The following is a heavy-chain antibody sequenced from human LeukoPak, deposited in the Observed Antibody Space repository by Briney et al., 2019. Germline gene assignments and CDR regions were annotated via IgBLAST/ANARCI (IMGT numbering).Heavy chain of an antibody. D-gene: IGHD6-13*01. CDR3: ARQIYSSSWRSDY. CDR2: IYYSGST. CDR1: GGSISSSNW. V-gene: IGHV4-4*02. Sequence: SETLSLTCAVSGGSISSSNWWSWVRQPPGKGLEWIGSIYYSGSTYYNPSLKSRVTISVDTSKNQFSLKLSSVTAADTAVYYCARQIYSSSWRSDYWGQGTLVTVSS. J-gene: IGHJ4*02.